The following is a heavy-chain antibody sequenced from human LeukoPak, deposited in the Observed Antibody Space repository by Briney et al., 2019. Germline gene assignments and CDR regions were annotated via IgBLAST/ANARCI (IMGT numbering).Heavy chain of an antibody. CDR1: GGTFSSYA. D-gene: IGHD3-16*02. Sequence: ASVKVSCKASGGTFSSYAISWVRQAPGQGLEWMGGIIPIFGTANYAQKFQSRVTITTGESTSTAYMELSGLRSEDTAVYYCASPLMITFGGVIVPDSYYYMDVWGKGTTVTVSS. J-gene: IGHJ6*03. CDR3: ASPLMITFGGVIVPDSYYYMDV. V-gene: IGHV1-69*05. CDR2: IIPIFGTA.